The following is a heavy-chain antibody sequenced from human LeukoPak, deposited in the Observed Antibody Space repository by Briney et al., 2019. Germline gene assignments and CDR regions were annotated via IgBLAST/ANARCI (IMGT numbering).Heavy chain of an antibody. J-gene: IGHJ3*01. D-gene: IGHD5-12*01. CDR2: IRYDGSNK. CDR3: AKEVGWLNDLAQAFGV. V-gene: IGHV3-30*02. Sequence: GGSLRLSCAASGFTFGSCGMYRVRQAPGKGLEWVAFIRYDGSNKYYGDSVKGRFTISRGNSKNILYLQMNSLRPEDTAMYYCAKEVGWLNDLAQAFGVWGQGTMVTVSS. CDR1: GFTFGSCG.